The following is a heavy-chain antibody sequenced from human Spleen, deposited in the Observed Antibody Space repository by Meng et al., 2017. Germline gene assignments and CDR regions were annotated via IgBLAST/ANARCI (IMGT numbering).Heavy chain of an antibody. J-gene: IGHJ2*01. V-gene: IGHV4-4*07. CDR3: ARDWRYGDYWFFDL. CDR2: VHTSGST. D-gene: IGHD4-17*01. CDR1: GGSISSYY. Sequence: QVHLLESGPGLVKPSETLSLPCTFSGGSISSYYWSCIRQPAGKGLEWIGRVHTSGSTNYNPSLKSRVTMSVDTSKNQFSLMMSSVTAADTAMYYCARDWRYGDYWFFDLWGRGTLVTVSS.